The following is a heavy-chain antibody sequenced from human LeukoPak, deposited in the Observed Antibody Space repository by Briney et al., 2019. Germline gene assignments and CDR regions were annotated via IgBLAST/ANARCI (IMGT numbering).Heavy chain of an antibody. V-gene: IGHV3-7*01. CDR3: ARGGGDAYSEAGH. CDR1: GLTFSSYA. Sequence: GGSLRLSCAASGLTFSSYAMTWVRQAPGKGLEWVANMSPDGRGSNYVDSVRGRFTIARDNAKNSFFLYLNSLRVEDTAVYYCARGGGDAYSEAGHWGQGTLITVSS. CDR2: MSPDGRGS. D-gene: IGHD3-16*01. J-gene: IGHJ1*01.